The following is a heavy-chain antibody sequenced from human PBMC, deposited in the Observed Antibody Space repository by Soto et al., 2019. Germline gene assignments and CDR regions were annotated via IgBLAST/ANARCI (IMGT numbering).Heavy chain of an antibody. J-gene: IGHJ4*02. CDR1: GFTFSSYT. V-gene: IGHV3-48*02. CDR2: INSGSSTI. Sequence: GGSLRLACAASGFTFSSYTMNWVRQAPGKGLEWGSYINSGSSTIYYADSVKGRFTISRDNAKNSLYLQMNSLRDEDTAVYYCATPPPVYSDGSGHHGSFHWGQAPLVTVS. CDR3: ATPPPVYSDGSGHHGSFH. D-gene: IGHD3-22*01.